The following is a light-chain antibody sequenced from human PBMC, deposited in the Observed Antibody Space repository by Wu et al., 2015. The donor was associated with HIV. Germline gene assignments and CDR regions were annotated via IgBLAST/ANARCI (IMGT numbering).Light chain of an antibody. J-gene: IGKJ3*01. Sequence: EIVLTQSPGTLSLSPGERATLSCRASQSVSSTYLAWYQQKPGHPPRLLIYAASRRATGIPDRFSGSGSGTDSSLTISRLEPEDFAVYYCHQYGGSPPFTFGPGTKVDIK. CDR3: HQYGGSPPFT. V-gene: IGKV3-20*01. CDR1: QSVSSTY. CDR2: AAS.